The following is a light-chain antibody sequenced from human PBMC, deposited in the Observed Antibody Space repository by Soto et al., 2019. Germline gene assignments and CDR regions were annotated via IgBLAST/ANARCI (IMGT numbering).Light chain of an antibody. CDR1: SPNIGAGYD. Sequence: QSALTQPPSVSGAPGQRVSISCTGSSPNIGAGYDVHWYQHLPGTAPKLLIYANNNRPSGVPDRFSGSKSGTSASLAITGLQAEDEADYYCQSYDSSRSPLYVFGTGNKVTV. V-gene: IGLV1-40*01. CDR2: ANN. CDR3: QSYDSSRSPLYV. J-gene: IGLJ1*01.